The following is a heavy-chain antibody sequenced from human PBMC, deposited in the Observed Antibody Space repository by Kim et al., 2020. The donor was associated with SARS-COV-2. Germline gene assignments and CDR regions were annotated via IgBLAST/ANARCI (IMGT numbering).Heavy chain of an antibody. Sequence: TGYAQKFQGRGTMTRNTSISTAYRELSSLRSEDTAVYYCARGYSSGWYPVWGQGTLVTVSS. CDR3: ARGYSSGWYPV. J-gene: IGHJ4*02. CDR2: T. V-gene: IGHV1-8*01. D-gene: IGHD6-19*01.